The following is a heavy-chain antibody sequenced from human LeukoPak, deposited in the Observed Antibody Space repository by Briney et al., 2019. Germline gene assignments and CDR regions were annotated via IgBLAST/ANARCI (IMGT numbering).Heavy chain of an antibody. Sequence: PGGSLRLSCAASGFTFSSYEMNWVRQAPGKGLEWVSFISWHGETTYYSDSVKGRFTISRDSSKNSLSLQMNSLRTEDTGFYYCAKDLGPRGVGATPQYWGQGTVVIVSS. CDR3: AKDLGPRGVGATPQY. CDR1: GFTFSSYE. D-gene: IGHD1-26*01. V-gene: IGHV3-43*02. J-gene: IGHJ4*02. CDR2: ISWHGETT.